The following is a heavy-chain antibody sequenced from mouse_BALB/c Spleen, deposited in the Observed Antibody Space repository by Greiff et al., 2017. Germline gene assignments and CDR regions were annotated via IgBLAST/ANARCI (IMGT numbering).Heavy chain of an antibody. J-gene: IGHJ3*01. CDR1: GYTFSSYW. V-gene: IGHV1-9*01. D-gene: IGHD2-1*01. CDR3: ARWGGNYVWFAY. Sequence: SGAELMKPGASVKISCKATGYTFSSYWIEWVKQRPGHGLEWIGEILPGSGSTNYNEKFKGKATFTADTSSNTAYMQLSSLTSEDSAVYYCARWGGNYVWFAYWGQGTLVTVSA. CDR2: ILPGSGST.